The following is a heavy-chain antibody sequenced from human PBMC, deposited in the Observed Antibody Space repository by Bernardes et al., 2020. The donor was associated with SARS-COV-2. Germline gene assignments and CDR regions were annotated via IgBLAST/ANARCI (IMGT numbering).Heavy chain of an antibody. Sequence: SETLSLTCAVYGGSISSVGYYWSWRLQHPGKRLEWIGYIYYSGSTYYNPSLKSRVTISVDTSKNQFSLKLSSVTAADTAVYYCARDPAVADAVDAFDIWGQGTMVTVSS. CDR3: ARDPAVADAVDAFDI. J-gene: IGHJ3*02. D-gene: IGHD6-19*01. V-gene: IGHV4-31*11. CDR2: IYYSGST. CDR1: GGSISSVGYY.